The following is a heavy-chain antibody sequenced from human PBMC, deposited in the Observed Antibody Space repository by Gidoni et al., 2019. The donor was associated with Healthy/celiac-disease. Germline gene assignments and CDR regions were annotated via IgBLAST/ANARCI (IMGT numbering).Heavy chain of an antibody. CDR1: GFPFSSYG. D-gene: IGHD6-19*01. J-gene: IGHJ6*03. V-gene: IGHV3-30*18. Sequence: QVQLVESGGGVVQPGRSLRLSCAASGFPFSSYGMHWVRQAPGKGLEWVAVISYDGSNKYYADSVKGRFTISRDNSKNTLYLQMNSLRAEDTAVYYCAKVEGGSGWLRYYYYYMDVWGKGTTVTVSS. CDR3: AKVEGGSGWLRYYYYYMDV. CDR2: ISYDGSNK.